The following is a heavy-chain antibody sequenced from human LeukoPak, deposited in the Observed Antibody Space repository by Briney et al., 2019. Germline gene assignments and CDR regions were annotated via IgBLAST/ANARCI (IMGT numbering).Heavy chain of an antibody. D-gene: IGHD5-12*01. J-gene: IGHJ4*02. CDR2: IYYSGST. V-gene: IGHV4-59*01. Sequence: GYIYYSGSTNYNPSLKSRVTISVDTSKNQFSLKLSSVTAADTAVYYCARDRDGYNFSFGYWGQGTLVTVSS. CDR3: ARDRDGYNFSFGY.